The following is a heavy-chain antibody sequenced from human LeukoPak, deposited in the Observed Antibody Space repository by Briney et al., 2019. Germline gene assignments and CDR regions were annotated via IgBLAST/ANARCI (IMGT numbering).Heavy chain of an antibody. Sequence: GGSLRLSCAASGFSVSSKYMTWVRQAPGKGLEWVSVIYSGGSIYYADSLKGRFTISRDNSKNTLYLQMNSLRVEDTAVYYCATGSNNNGDYEAWGQGTLVTVSS. CDR3: ATGSNNNGDYEA. CDR1: GFSVSSKY. V-gene: IGHV3-66*02. J-gene: IGHJ5*02. D-gene: IGHD4-17*01. CDR2: IYSGGSI.